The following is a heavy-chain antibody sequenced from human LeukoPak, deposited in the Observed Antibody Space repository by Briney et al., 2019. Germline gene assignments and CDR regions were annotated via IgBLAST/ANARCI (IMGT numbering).Heavy chain of an antibody. Sequence: GGSLRLSCAASGFTFSDYYMSWIRQAPGKGLEWVSYISSSGSTIYYADSVKGRFTISRDDAKNSLYLQMNSLRAEDTAVYYCARAVRGVNHYFDYWGQGTLVTVSS. CDR2: ISSSGSTI. CDR1: GFTFSDYY. V-gene: IGHV3-11*01. D-gene: IGHD3-10*01. J-gene: IGHJ4*02. CDR3: ARAVRGVNHYFDY.